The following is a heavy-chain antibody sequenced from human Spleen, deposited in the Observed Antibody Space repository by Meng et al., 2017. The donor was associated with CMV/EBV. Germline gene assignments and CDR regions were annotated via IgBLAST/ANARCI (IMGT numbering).Heavy chain of an antibody. J-gene: IGHJ4*02. CDR3: ARRYGDYGLYYFDS. CDR1: GYTFTNYW. Sequence: GESLKISCEGSGYTFTNYWIGWVRQLPGEGLQWMGITYPGDSDTRYSPPFQGQVTISADKSINTAYLQWSSLKTSDTAIYYCARRYGDYGLYYFDSWGQGTLVTVSS. V-gene: IGHV5-51*01. D-gene: IGHD4-17*01. CDR2: TYPGDSDT.